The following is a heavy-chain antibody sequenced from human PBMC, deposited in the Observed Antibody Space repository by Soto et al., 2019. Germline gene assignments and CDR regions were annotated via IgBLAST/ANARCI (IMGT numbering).Heavy chain of an antibody. D-gene: IGHD6-19*01. J-gene: IGHJ6*02. CDR1: GYTFTGYY. V-gene: IGHV1-2*04. CDR3: ARDHAEVAGTPTYYYYGMDV. Sequence: ASVKVSCKASGYTFTGYYMHWVRQAPGQGLEWMGWINPNSGGTNYAQKFQGWVTMTRDTSISTAYMELSRLRSDDTAVYYCARDHAEVAGTPTYYYYGMDVWGQGTTVTVSS. CDR2: INPNSGGT.